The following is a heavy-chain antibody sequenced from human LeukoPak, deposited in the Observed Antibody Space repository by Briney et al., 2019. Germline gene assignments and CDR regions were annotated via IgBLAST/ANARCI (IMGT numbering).Heavy chain of an antibody. CDR3: AKDWELGDYYDSSGYYYVGFDY. CDR2: ISGSGGST. V-gene: IGHV3-23*01. Sequence: QPGGTLRLSCEASGFTFGSYGMSWVRQAPGKGLEWVSAISGSGGSTYYADSVKGRFTISRDNSKNTLYLQMNSLRAEDTAVYYCAKDWELGDYYDSSGYYYVGFDYWGQGTLVTVSS. J-gene: IGHJ4*02. D-gene: IGHD3-22*01. CDR1: GFTFGSYG.